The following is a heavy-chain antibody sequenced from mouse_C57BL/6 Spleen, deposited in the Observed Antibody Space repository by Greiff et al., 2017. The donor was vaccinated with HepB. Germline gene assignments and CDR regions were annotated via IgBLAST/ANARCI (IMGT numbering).Heavy chain of an antibody. CDR3: ARDVGWLLLDY. D-gene: IGHD2-3*01. V-gene: IGHV1-54*01. CDR2: INPGSGGT. CDR1: GYAFTNYL. J-gene: IGHJ2*01. Sequence: QVQLQQSGAELVRPGTSVKVSCKASGYAFTNYLIEWVKQRPGQGLEWIGVINPGSGGTNYNEKFKGKATLTADKSSSTAYMQLSSLTSEDSAVYFCARDVGWLLLDYWGQGTTLTVSS.